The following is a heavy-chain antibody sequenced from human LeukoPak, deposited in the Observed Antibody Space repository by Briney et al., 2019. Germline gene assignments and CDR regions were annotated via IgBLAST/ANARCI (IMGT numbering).Heavy chain of an antibody. CDR3: ARDKVAATPYYYYGMDV. CDR2: INPSGGST. V-gene: IGHV1-46*01. Sequence: GASVKVSYKASGYTFTSYYMHWVRQAPGQGLEWMGIINPSGGSTSYAQKFQGRVTMTRDTSTSTVYMELSSLRSEDTAMYYCARDKVAATPYYYYGMDVWGQGTTVTVSS. J-gene: IGHJ6*02. D-gene: IGHD2-15*01. CDR1: GYTFTSYY.